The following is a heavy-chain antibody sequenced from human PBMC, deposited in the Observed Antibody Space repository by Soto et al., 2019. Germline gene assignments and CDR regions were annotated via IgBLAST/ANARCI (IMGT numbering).Heavy chain of an antibody. J-gene: IGHJ3*02. CDR1: GFTFSSYA. Sequence: EVQLLESGGGLVQPGGSLRLSCAASGFTFSSYAMSWVRQTPGKGLEWVSGVLGGGGSTFYADSVKGRFTISRDNSKNTLYVEMTSLRAEDAAIYYGARKGPARDALDMWGQGTMVTVSS. CDR2: VLGGGGST. V-gene: IGHV3-23*01. CDR3: ARKGPARDALDM.